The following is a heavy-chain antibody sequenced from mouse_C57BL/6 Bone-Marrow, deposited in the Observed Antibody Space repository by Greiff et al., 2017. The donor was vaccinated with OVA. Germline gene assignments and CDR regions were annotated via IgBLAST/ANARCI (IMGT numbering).Heavy chain of an antibody. D-gene: IGHD1-1*01. CDR3: ARFYYYGSSYGY. CDR1: GYTFTSYW. CDR2: INPNSGST. J-gene: IGHJ2*01. Sequence: QVQLQQPGAELVKPGASVKLSCKASGYTFTSYWMHWVKQRPGQGLEWIGMINPNSGSTNYNEKFKSKATLTVDKSSSTAYMQLSSLTSEDSAVYYCARFYYYGSSYGYWGQGTTLTVSS. V-gene: IGHV1-64*01.